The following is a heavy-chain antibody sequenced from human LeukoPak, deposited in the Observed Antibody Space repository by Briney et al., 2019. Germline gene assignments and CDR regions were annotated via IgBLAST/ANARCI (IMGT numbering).Heavy chain of an antibody. J-gene: IGHJ4*02. Sequence: ASVKVSCKASGYTFTSYGISWVRQAPGQGLEWMGWISAYNGNTNYAQKLQGRVTMTTDTSTSTAYMELRSLRSDDTAVYYCARSPGYPSSRSLYYFDYWGQGTLVTVSS. CDR2: ISAYNGNT. D-gene: IGHD3-9*01. CDR1: GYTFTSYG. V-gene: IGHV1-18*01. CDR3: ARSPGYPSSRSLYYFDY.